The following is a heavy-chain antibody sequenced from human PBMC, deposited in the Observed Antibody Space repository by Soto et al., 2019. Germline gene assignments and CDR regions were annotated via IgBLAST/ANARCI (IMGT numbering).Heavy chain of an antibody. V-gene: IGHV4-39*01. CDR3: ARHELEYYYHSGLDY. D-gene: IGHD3-22*01. J-gene: IGHJ4*02. Sequence: PSVTLCLTWAVSGGSISSSSFYWGWIRQPPGKGLEWIGSIYYSGSTYYNPTLKSRVTISVDTSKNQFSLKLSSVTAADTAVYYCARHELEYYYHSGLDYWGQGTLVTVSS. CDR2: IYYSGST. CDR1: GGSISSSSFY.